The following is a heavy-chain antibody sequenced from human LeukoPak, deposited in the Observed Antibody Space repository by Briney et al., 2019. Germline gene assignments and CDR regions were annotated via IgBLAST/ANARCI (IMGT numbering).Heavy chain of an antibody. CDR1: GASINNYY. Sequence: SVTLSLTCTVSGASINNYYWTWIRQPPGKGLEWIGYSGNTNYNPSLKGRVTISIDTSKNQFSLKLTSVTAADAAIYYCARDTNWFDPWGLGTLVTVSS. V-gene: IGHV4-59*01. CDR3: ARDTNWFDP. CDR2: SGNT. J-gene: IGHJ5*02. D-gene: IGHD1-1*01.